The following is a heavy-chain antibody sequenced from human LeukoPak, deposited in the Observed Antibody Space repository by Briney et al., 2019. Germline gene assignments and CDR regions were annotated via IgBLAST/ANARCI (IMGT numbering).Heavy chain of an antibody. V-gene: IGHV3-74*01. D-gene: IGHD5-18*01. J-gene: IGHJ5*02. CDR2: IDSDGSST. CDR1: GFTFSNYW. Sequence: PGGSLRLSCPPSGFTFSNYWMHWVRQAPGKGLVWVSRIDSDGSSTTYADSVKGRFTISRDNAKNTLYLQMNGLRAEDTAVYYCARPDQRGYTYGSFDPWGQGTLVTVSS. CDR3: ARPDQRGYTYGSFDP.